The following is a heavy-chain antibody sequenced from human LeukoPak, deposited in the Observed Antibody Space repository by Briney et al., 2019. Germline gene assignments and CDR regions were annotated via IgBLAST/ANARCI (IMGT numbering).Heavy chain of an antibody. Sequence: PVASVKVSCKASGYTFTGYYMHWVRQAPGQGLEWMGWINPNSGGTNYAQKFQGRVTMTRDTSISTAYMELSRLRSDDTAVYYCARAVYDILTGYYVDYWGQGTLVTVSS. J-gene: IGHJ4*02. D-gene: IGHD3-9*01. CDR3: ARAVYDILTGYYVDY. CDR1: GYTFTGYY. V-gene: IGHV1-2*02. CDR2: INPNSGGT.